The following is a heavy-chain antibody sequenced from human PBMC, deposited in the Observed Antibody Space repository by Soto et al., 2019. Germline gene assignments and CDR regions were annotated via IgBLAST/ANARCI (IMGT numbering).Heavy chain of an antibody. D-gene: IGHD5-18*01. CDR3: DGYSYDYGMDV. J-gene: IGHJ6*02. CDR2: ISYDGSNK. Sequence: QVQLVESGGGVVQPGRSLRLSCAASGFTFSSYGMHWVRQAPGKGLEWVAVISYDGSNKYYADSVKGRFTISRDNSKNKLYLQMNSLRAEDTAVYYCDGYSYDYGMDVWGQGTTVTVSS. CDR1: GFTFSSYG. V-gene: IGHV3-30*03.